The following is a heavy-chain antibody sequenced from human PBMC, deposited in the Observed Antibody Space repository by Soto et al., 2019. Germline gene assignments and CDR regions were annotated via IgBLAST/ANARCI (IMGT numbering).Heavy chain of an antibody. Sequence: EEQLVESGGGLVEPGGSLRLSCAASGFIFSNTWINWVRQAPGKGLEWVGRIKTKIEGGTTTYAAHGKGRFTVSGDDSKNTVYLHMNSLRTADTTVYYCTADIPNISASDGNDVWGQGTTVTVSS. CDR3: TADIPNISASDGNDV. D-gene: IGHD6-25*01. CDR2: IKTKIEGGTT. V-gene: IGHV3-15*07. J-gene: IGHJ6*02. CDR1: GFIFSNTW.